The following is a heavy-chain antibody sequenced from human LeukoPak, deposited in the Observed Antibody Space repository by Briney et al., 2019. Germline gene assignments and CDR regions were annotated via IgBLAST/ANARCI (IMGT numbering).Heavy chain of an antibody. Sequence: GGSLRLSCAASGFTFSSYWMHWVRQAPGKGLEWVSHIYNDGSSTSYADSVKGRFTISRDNAKNTLYLQMNSLRVEDTAVYYCARDGSTWANWLDPWGQGTLVTVSS. V-gene: IGHV3-74*01. CDR3: ARDGSTWANWLDP. J-gene: IGHJ5*02. CDR2: IYNDGSST. CDR1: GFTFSSYW. D-gene: IGHD6-13*01.